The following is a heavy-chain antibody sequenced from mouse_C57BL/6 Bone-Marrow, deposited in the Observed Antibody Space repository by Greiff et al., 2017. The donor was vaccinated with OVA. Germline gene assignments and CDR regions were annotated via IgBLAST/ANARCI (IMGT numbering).Heavy chain of an antibody. V-gene: IGHV5-6*01. CDR1: GFTFSSYG. D-gene: IGHD2-5*01. CDR3: ARHPPYSNFDY. Sequence: EVQGVESGGDLVKPGGSLKLSCAASGFTFSSYGMSWVRQTPDKRLEWVATISSGGSYTYYPDSVKGRFTISRDNAKNTLYLQMSSLKSEDTAMYYCARHPPYSNFDYWGQGTTLTVSS. J-gene: IGHJ2*01. CDR2: ISSGGSYT.